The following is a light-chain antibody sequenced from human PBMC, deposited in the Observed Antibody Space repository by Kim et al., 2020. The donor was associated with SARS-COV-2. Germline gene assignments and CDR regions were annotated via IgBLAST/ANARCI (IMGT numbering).Light chain of an antibody. J-gene: IGLJ3*02. V-gene: IGLV3-19*01. CDR2: GKN. CDR1: SLRTYY. Sequence: ALGQTVRITCQGDSLRTYYASWYQQKPGQAPLLVIYGKNNRPSGIPDRFSGSNSGNTASLTITGAQAEDEADYYCNSRDSRGNHPVFGGGTKLTVL. CDR3: NSRDSRGNHPV.